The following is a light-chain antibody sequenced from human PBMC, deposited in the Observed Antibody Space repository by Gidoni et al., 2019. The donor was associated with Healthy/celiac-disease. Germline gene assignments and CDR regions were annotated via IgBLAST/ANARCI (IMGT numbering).Light chain of an antibody. CDR2: DAS. V-gene: IGKV3-11*01. CDR3: KQRSNWPPVT. J-gene: IGKJ5*01. CDR1: QSVRSY. Sequence: IVLTQSPATLSLSPGERATLSCRASQSVRSYLAWYQQKPGQAPRLLIDDASNRATDIPARFSGSGSGTDFTLTISSLEPEDFAVYYCKQRSNWPPVTFGQGTRLEIK.